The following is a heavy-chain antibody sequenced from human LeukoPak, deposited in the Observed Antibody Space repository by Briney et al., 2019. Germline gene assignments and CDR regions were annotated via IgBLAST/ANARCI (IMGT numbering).Heavy chain of an antibody. CDR1: GFTFSSYS. CDR2: ISSSSSTI. V-gene: IGHV3-48*02. Sequence: EGSLRLSCAASGFTFSSYSMNWVRQAPGKGLEWVSYISSSSSTIYYADSVKGRFTISRDNAKNSLYLQMNSLRDEDTAVYYCARSIIVVVVAAFDYWGQGTLVTVSS. J-gene: IGHJ4*02. CDR3: ARSIIVVVVAAFDY. D-gene: IGHD2-15*01.